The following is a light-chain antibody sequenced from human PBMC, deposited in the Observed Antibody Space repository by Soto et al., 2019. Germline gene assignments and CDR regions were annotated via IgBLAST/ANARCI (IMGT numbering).Light chain of an antibody. CDR2: WAS. CDR3: QQYYGTSPS. CDR1: QSILYSSNNKNY. J-gene: IGKJ4*01. Sequence: DIVMTQSPDSLAVSLGERATINCKSSQSILYSSNNKNYLTWYQQKPGQPPRLLIYWASTRESGVPDRFSGSGSGTDFTLTINGLQAEDVAVYFCQQYYGTSPSFGGGTEVEIK. V-gene: IGKV4-1*01.